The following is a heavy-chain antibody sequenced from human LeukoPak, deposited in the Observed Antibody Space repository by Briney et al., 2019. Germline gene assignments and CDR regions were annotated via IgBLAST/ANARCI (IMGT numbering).Heavy chain of an antibody. Sequence: GGSLRLSCAASGFSLDKYAMSWVRQAPGKGLEWVSAISVSSGTIYYADSVQGRFTVSRDNSMNTLYLQMNSLRAEDTAVYYCAKGLERYFDTFDYWGQGTLVTVFS. V-gene: IGHV3-23*01. CDR2: ISVSSGTI. CDR1: GFSLDKYA. D-gene: IGHD3-9*01. CDR3: AKGLERYFDTFDY. J-gene: IGHJ4*02.